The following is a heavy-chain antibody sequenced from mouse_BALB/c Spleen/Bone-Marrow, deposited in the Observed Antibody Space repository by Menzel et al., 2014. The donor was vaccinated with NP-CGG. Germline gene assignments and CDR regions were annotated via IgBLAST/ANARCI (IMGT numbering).Heavy chain of an antibody. Sequence: SGPEMVKPGALVKISCKASGYTFTSYDINWVKQRPGQGLEWIGWIYPGDGSTKYNEKFKGKATLTADKSSSTAYMQLSSLTSENSAVYFCARSGDSPGYGFAYWGQGTLVTVSA. D-gene: IGHD3-2*01. CDR2: IYPGDGST. CDR1: GYTFTSYD. J-gene: IGHJ3*01. CDR3: ARSGDSPGYGFAY. V-gene: IGHV1S33*01.